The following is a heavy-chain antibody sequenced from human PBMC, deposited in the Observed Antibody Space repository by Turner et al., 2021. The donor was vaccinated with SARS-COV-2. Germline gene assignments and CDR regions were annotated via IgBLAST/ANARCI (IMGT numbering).Heavy chain of an antibody. J-gene: IGHJ3*02. CDR2: VWYDGSNK. D-gene: IGHD3-16*02. V-gene: IGHV3-33*01. CDR1: GLTFSSYG. Sequence: QVQLVEFGGGVVQHGRALRLSCAASGLTFSSYGMHWVRQAPGKGLEWVAVVWYDGSNKYYADSVKGRFTISRDNSKNTLYLQMNSLRAEDTAVYYCARSTVDYDYIWGTYRYRAFDIWGQGTMVTISS. CDR3: ARSTVDYDYIWGTYRYRAFDI.